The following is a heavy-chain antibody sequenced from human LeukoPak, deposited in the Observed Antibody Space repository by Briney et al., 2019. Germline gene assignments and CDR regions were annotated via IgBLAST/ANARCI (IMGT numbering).Heavy chain of an antibody. CDR3: ARDVVVVPAAIAGATTNFDH. J-gene: IGHJ4*02. D-gene: IGHD2-2*01. Sequence: EASVKVSCKASGYAFTSYGISWVRQAPGQGLEWMGWISAYNGNTNYAQKLQGRVTMTTDTSTSTAYMELRSLRSDDTAVYYCARDVVVVPAAIAGATTNFDHWGQGTLVTVSS. CDR2: ISAYNGNT. V-gene: IGHV1-18*01. CDR1: GYAFTSYG.